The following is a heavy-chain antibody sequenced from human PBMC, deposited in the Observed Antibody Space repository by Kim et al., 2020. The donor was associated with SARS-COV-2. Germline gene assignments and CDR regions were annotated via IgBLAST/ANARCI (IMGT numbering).Heavy chain of an antibody. D-gene: IGHD2-2*01. CDR3: ARHSRIVVVPAAILA. CDR2: IYYSGST. CDR1: GGSISSSSYY. Sequence: SETLSLTCTVSGGSISSSSYYWGWIRQPPGKGLEWIGSIYYSGSTYYNPSLKSRVTISVDTSKNQFSLKLSSVTAADTAVYYCARHSRIVVVPAAILAWGQYTLLTVSS. J-gene: IGHJ1*01. V-gene: IGHV4-39*01.